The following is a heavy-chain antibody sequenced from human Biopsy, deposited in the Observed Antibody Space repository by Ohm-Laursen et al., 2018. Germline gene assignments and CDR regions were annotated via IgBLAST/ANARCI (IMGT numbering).Heavy chain of an antibody. D-gene: IGHD3-22*01. J-gene: IGHJ3*01. CDR3: ASVVLGPTNDAFDL. Sequence: GTLSLTCTVSGGDINNYYWSRIRQPAGKGLEWIGRIYPGGSTNYNPYLKSRVTISVDTSKKQLSLRLRSVTAADTAMYYRASVVLGPTNDAFDLWGQGTMVVVSS. CDR2: IYPGGST. CDR1: GGDINNYY. V-gene: IGHV4-4*07.